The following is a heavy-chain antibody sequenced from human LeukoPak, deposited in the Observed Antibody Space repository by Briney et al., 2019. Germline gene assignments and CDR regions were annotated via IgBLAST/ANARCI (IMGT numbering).Heavy chain of an antibody. CDR1: GYTFSNYG. V-gene: IGHV1-18*01. CDR2: ISAYNGNT. CDR3: ARGEGGPSGYTENWFDP. Sequence: GASVKVSCKASGYTFSNYGLSWVRQAPGQGLEWMGRISAYNGNTNYVQKFQGRVTMTRDTSTSTVYMELSSLRSEDTAVYYCARGEGGPSGYTENWFDPWGQGTLVTVSS. D-gene: IGHD3-16*02. J-gene: IGHJ5*02.